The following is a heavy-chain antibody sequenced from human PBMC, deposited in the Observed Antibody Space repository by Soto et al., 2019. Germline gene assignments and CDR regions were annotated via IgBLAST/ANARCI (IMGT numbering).Heavy chain of an antibody. CDR1: GASVTSGLYY. D-gene: IGHD3-16*01. CDR2: IYDGGGS. CDR3: ARADGREFDYDDVWGTRGDWFDP. J-gene: IGHJ5*02. V-gene: IGHV4-61*01. Sequence: QVQLQESGPGLVKPAETLSLTCSVSGASVTSGLYYWTWIRQPPGRGLEWMGFIYDGGGSNYSPSLRGRVTMSVDSSKNQFSLNLTSVTAANTAVYYCARADGREFDYDDVWGTRGDWFDPWGQGPLVTVSS.